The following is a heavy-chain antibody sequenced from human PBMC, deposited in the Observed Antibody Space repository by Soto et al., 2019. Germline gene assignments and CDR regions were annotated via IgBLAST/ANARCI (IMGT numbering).Heavy chain of an antibody. D-gene: IGHD2-15*01. Sequence: QLQLQESGPGLVKPSETLSLTCTVSGGSISSSSYYWGWIRQPPGKGLEWIGSIYYSGSTYYNPSLKSRVTISGDTSKNQFSLKLSSVTAADTAVYYCARLVVGYCSGGSCSSNWFDPWGQGTLVTVSS. CDR1: GGSISSSSYY. J-gene: IGHJ5*02. CDR2: IYYSGST. CDR3: ARLVVGYCSGGSCSSNWFDP. V-gene: IGHV4-39*01.